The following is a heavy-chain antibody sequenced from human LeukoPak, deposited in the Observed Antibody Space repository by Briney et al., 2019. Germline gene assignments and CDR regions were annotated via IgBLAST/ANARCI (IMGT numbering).Heavy chain of an antibody. D-gene: IGHD3-16*02. CDR1: GGSVSSGSYY. CDR2: IYYSGST. Sequence: SETLSLTCTVSGGSVSSGSYYWSWIRQPPGKGLEWIGYIYYSGSTNYNPSLKSRVTISVDTFKNQFSLKLSSVTAADTAVYYCARGWLRLGELSFYYYYGMDVWGQGTTVTVSS. V-gene: IGHV4-61*01. J-gene: IGHJ6*02. CDR3: ARGWLRLGELSFYYYYGMDV.